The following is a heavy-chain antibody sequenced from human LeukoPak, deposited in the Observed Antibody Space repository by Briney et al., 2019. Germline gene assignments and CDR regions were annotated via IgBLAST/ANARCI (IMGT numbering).Heavy chain of an antibody. CDR1: GFTFSDYY. D-gene: IGHD3-10*01. J-gene: IGHJ4*02. V-gene: IGHV3-11*01. CDR3: ARGGSRITMVRGVIIPNYFDY. Sequence: KPGGSLRLSCAASGFTFSDYYLSWIRQAPGKGLEWVSYISSSGSTIYYADSVKGRFTISRDNAKNSLYLQMNSLRAEDTAVYYCARGGSRITMVRGVIIPNYFDYWGQGTLVTVSS. CDR2: ISSSGSTI.